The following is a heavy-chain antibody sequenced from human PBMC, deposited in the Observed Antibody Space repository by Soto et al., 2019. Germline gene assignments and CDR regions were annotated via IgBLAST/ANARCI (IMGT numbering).Heavy chain of an antibody. CDR3: AKVPSIAAAGKPPPPVSV. J-gene: IGHJ4*02. Sequence: EVPLLESGGGWVQPGGSLRLSCAASGFTFSSYAMSWVRQAPGKGLEWVSAMSGSGGSTYYADSVKGRFTISSDKSKNTLYLQMNSLRAEDTAVYYCAKVPSIAAAGKPPPPVSVWGQGTLVTVSS. V-gene: IGHV3-23*01. CDR2: MSGSGGST. D-gene: IGHD6-13*01. CDR1: GFTFSSYA.